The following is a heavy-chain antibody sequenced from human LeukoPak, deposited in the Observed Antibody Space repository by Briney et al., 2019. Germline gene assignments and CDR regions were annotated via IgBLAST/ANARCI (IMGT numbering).Heavy chain of an antibody. J-gene: IGHJ2*01. CDR2: ISSGGSTI. D-gene: IGHD5-12*01. CDR3: ARDENGDSDFDL. V-gene: IGHV3-48*01. Sequence: GGSLRLSCAASGFIFSNYDMNWVRQAPGKGLEWVSFISSGGSTIFYADSVKGRFTISRDDAKNSLYVQMNNLRIEDTAVYYCARDENGDSDFDLWGRGTLVTVSS. CDR1: GFIFSNYD.